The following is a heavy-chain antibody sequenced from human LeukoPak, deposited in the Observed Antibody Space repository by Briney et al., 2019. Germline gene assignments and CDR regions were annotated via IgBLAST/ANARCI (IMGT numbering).Heavy chain of an antibody. CDR1: GFTFSSYA. V-gene: IGHV4-34*01. CDR2: INHSGST. CDR3: AREFGYYFDY. Sequence: GSLRLSCAASGFTFSSYAMSWVRQAPGKGLEWIGEINHSGSTNYNPSLKSRVTISVDTSKNQFSLKLSSVTAADTAVYYCAREFGYYFDYWGQGTLVTVSS. D-gene: IGHD3-16*01. J-gene: IGHJ4*02.